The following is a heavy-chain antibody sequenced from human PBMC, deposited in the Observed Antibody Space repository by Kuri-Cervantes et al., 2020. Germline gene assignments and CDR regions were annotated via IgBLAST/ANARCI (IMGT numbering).Heavy chain of an antibody. Sequence: SETLSLTCAVYGGSFSGYYWSWIRQHPGKGLEWIGYIYYSGSTYYNPSLKSRVTISVDTSKNQFSLKLSSVTAADTAVYYCARDTPQYVHYYYGMDVWGQGTTVTVSS. CDR3: ARDTPQYVHYYYGMDV. D-gene: IGHD3-16*01. J-gene: IGHJ6*02. CDR1: GGSFSGYY. CDR2: IYYSGST. V-gene: IGHV4-59*01.